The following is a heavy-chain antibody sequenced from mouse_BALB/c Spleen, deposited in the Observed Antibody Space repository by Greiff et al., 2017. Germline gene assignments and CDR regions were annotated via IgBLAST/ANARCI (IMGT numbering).Heavy chain of an antibody. CDR1: GYTFTDYE. CDR2: IDPETGGT. V-gene: IGHV1-15*01. D-gene: IGHD2-10*02. CDR3: AVWAWFAY. J-gene: IGHJ3*01. Sequence: VQLQQSGAELVRPGASVTLSCKASGYTFTDYEMHWVKQTPVHGLEWIGAIDPETGGTAYNQKFKGKATLTADKSSSTAYMELRSLTSEDSAVYYCAVWAWFAYWGQGTLVTVSA.